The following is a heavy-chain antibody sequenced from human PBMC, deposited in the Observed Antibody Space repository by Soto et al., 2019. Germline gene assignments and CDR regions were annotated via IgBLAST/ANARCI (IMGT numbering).Heavy chain of an antibody. J-gene: IGHJ4*02. Sequence: EVQLVESGGGLVQPGGSLRLSCAASGFTFSSYWMHWVRQVPGKGLVWVSRINPDASSIMYADSVKGRFTISKDDAKNTLYRQVNSLRSEDTAVYYCAVVPGRVAPRWGQGTLVTVSS. CDR1: GFTFSSYW. V-gene: IGHV3-74*03. CDR3: AVVPGRVAPR. CDR2: INPDASSI. D-gene: IGHD2-15*01.